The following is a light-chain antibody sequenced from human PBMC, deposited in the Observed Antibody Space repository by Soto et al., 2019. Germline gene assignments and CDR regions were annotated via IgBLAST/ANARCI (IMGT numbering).Light chain of an antibody. CDR3: SSYTSSNTLEVL. CDR2: GNS. V-gene: IGLV1-40*01. CDR1: SSNIGAGYD. Sequence: QSVLTQPPSVSGAPGQRVTISCTGSSSNIGAGYDVHWYQQLPGTAPKLLIYGNSNRPSGVPDRFSGSKSGTSASLAITGLQAEDEADYYCSSYTSSNTLEVLFGGGTKLTVL. J-gene: IGLJ2*01.